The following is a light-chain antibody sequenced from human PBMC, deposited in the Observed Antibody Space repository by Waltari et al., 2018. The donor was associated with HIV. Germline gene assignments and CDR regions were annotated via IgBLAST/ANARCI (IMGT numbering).Light chain of an antibody. CDR3: QQFYSSWT. CDR2: WAS. Sequence: IVMTQSPGSLAVSLGDRATINCKSSQSVFSTYIGMNYLAWYQQKAGQPPRLLISWASTRESGVPDRFSGSGYGAYFTLTISSLEAVDVAVYFCQQFYSSWTFGQGTKVEMK. J-gene: IGKJ1*01. CDR1: QSVFSTYIGMNY. V-gene: IGKV4-1*01.